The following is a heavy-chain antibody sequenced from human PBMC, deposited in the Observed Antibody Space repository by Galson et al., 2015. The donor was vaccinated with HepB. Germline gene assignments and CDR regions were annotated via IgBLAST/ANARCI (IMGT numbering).Heavy chain of an antibody. V-gene: IGHV6-1*01. Sequence: CAISGDSVSSKSTAWNWIRQSPSRGLEWQGRTYYGSKWYNDYAVSVKSRITINPDTSKNQFSLQLNSVTPEDTAVYYCARTQGYFNYWGQGTLVTVSS. CDR1: GDSVSSKSTA. CDR3: ARTQGYFNY. J-gene: IGHJ4*02. CDR2: TYYGSKWYN.